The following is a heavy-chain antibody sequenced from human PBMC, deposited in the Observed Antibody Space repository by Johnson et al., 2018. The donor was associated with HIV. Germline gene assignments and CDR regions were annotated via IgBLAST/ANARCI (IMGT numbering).Heavy chain of an antibody. CDR3: AKTLSPYYYDSSCYYQSYDSFDL. Sequence: QMQLVESGGGVVQPGRSLRLSCAASGFTFISYAMHWVRQAPGKGLEWVAVISYDGSNKYYADSVKGRSTISRDNSKNTLYLQMNSLRPEDTAVYYCAKTLSPYYYDSSCYYQSYDSFDLWGQGTMVSVSS. V-gene: IGHV3-30*04. D-gene: IGHD3-22*01. J-gene: IGHJ3*01. CDR1: GFTFISYA. CDR2: ISYDGSNK.